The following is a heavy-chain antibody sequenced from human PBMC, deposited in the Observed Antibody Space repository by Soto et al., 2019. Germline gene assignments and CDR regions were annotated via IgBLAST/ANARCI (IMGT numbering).Heavy chain of an antibody. D-gene: IGHD1-26*01. CDR1: GFTFRNHG. J-gene: IGHJ5*02. CDR2: IWYDGSEK. CDR3: ARWSDKKGVDP. V-gene: IGHV3-33*01. Sequence: QVQLVESGGGVVQPGRSLRLSCEGSGFTFRNHGMHWVRQAPGKGLEWLAVIWYDGSEKYYADSVRGRFFVSRDNAKNTLYLQMNSLTGEDTALYYCARWSDKKGVDPWGQGTAVTVSS.